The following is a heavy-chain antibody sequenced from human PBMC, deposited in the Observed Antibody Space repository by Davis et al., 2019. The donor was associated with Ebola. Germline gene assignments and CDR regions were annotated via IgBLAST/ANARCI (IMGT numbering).Heavy chain of an antibody. CDR3: ARQGYSSGWYNDY. D-gene: IGHD6-19*01. J-gene: IGHJ4*02. CDR1: GVAIAKNDYYY. Sequence: MPSETLSLTCAVSGVAIAKNDYYYWGWIRQPPGKGLEWIGSIYYSGSTYYNPSLKSRVTISVDTSKNQFSLKLSSVTAADTAVYYCARQGYSSGWYNDYWGQGTLVTVSS. V-gene: IGHV4-39*01. CDR2: IYYSGST.